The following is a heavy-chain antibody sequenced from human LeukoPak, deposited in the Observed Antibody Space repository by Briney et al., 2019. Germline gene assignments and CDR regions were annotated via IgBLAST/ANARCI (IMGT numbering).Heavy chain of an antibody. CDR3: ARSKSWYYESNGYYYFDY. CDR2: INPNSGGT. Sequence: ASVKVSCKASGYTFTGYYMHWVRQAPGQGLEWMGWINPNSGGTNYAQKFQGRVTMTRDTSISTVYMELSRLRSDDTAVFYCARSKSWYYESNGYYYFDYWGQGTLVTVSS. V-gene: IGHV1-2*02. D-gene: IGHD3-22*01. CDR1: GYTFTGYY. J-gene: IGHJ4*02.